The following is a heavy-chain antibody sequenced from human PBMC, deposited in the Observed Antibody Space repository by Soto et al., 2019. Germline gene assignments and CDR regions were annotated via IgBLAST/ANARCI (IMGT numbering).Heavy chain of an antibody. CDR2: IIPIFGTA. V-gene: IGHV1-69*13. CDR3: ARDKYYYYYYGMDV. Sequence: GASVKVSCKASGGTFSSYAISWVRQAPGQGLEWMGGIIPIFGTANYAQKFQGRVTITADESTSTAYMELSSLRSEDTAVYYCARDKYYYYYYGMDVWGQGTTVTVSS. CDR1: GGTFSSYA. J-gene: IGHJ6*02.